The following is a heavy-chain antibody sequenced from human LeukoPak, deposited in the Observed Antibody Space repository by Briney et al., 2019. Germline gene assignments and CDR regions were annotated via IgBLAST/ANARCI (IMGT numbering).Heavy chain of an antibody. CDR3: ARQSSGWYYFDY. CDR2: IYYSGST. CDR1: GGSISSYY. V-gene: IGHV4-59*08. J-gene: IGHJ4*02. D-gene: IGHD6-19*01. Sequence: SGTLSLTCTVSGGSISSYYWSWIRQPPGKGLEWIGYIYYSGSTNYNPSLKSRVTISVDTSKNQFSLKLSSVTAADTAVYYCARQSSGWYYFDYWGQGTLVTVSS.